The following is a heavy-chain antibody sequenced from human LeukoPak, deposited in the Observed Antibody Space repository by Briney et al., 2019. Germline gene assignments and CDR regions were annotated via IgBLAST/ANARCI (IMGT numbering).Heavy chain of an antibody. Sequence: PGGSLRLSCAASGFTFSDHYMDWVRQAPGKGLEWVGRTRNKANGYTSEYAASVKGRFTISRDDSDNSLFLHMNSLKTEDTAVYYCTRGDSSINPSYFHALDVWGQGTTVTVSS. CDR3: TRGDSSINPSYFHALDV. D-gene: IGHD2-2*01. V-gene: IGHV3-72*01. J-gene: IGHJ6*02. CDR2: TRNKANGYTS. CDR1: GFTFSDHY.